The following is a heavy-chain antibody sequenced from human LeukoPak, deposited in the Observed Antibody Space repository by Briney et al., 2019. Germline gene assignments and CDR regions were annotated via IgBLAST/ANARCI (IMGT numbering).Heavy chain of an antibody. CDR2: IKSESDGGTT. CDR1: GITISSAW. CDR3: TTPPD. Sequence: GGSQRLSCEASGITISSAWMSWVRQPPGKGLEYVARIKSESDGGTTDHAAPVKGRFTISRDDSKNTLYLQMNSLTIEDTAVYYCTTPPDWGQGTLVTVSP. V-gene: IGHV3-15*01. J-gene: IGHJ4*02.